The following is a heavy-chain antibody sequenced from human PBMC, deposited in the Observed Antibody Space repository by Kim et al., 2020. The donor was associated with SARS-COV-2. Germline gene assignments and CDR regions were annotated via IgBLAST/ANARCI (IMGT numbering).Heavy chain of an antibody. Sequence: GGSLRLSCAASGFTFSNYAMHRVRQAPGKGLEWVAVISYDGSSTYYADSVKGRFTISRDNSKNTLYLQMNSLRAEDTAVYYCAREIVSYYGMDVWGQRT. V-gene: IGHV3-30-3*01. D-gene: IGHD1-26*01. J-gene: IGHJ6*02. CDR1: GFTFSNYA. CDR2: ISYDGSST. CDR3: AREIVSYYGMDV.